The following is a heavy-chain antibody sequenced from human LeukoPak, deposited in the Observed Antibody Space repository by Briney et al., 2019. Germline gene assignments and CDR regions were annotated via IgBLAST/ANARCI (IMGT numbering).Heavy chain of an antibody. CDR3: ARALLWFGELDYFDY. D-gene: IGHD3-10*01. V-gene: IGHV1-46*01. Sequence: ASVKVSCKASGYTFTSYYMHWVRQAPGQGLEWMGIISPSGGSTSCAQKFQGRVTMTRDTSTSTVYMELSSLRSEDTAVYYCARALLWFGELDYFDYWGQGTLVTVSS. J-gene: IGHJ4*02. CDR1: GYTFTSYY. CDR2: ISPSGGST.